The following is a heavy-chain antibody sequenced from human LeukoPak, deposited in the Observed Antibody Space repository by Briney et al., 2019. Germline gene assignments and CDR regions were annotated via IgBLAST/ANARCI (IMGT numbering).Heavy chain of an antibody. CDR1: GCTFTSYD. Sequence: ASVKVSCKASGCTFTSYDINWVRQATGQGLERMGWMNPNSGNTGYAQKFQGRVTMTRNTSISTAYMELSSLRSEDTAVYYCARAASIAARTAGYWGQGTLVTVSS. CDR2: MNPNSGNT. J-gene: IGHJ4*02. V-gene: IGHV1-8*01. D-gene: IGHD6-6*01. CDR3: ARAASIAARTAGY.